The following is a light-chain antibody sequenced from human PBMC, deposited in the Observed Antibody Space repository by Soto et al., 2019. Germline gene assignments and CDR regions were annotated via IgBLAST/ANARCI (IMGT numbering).Light chain of an antibody. CDR3: QQSYSTPYT. V-gene: IGKV1-39*01. CDR1: QSISSY. CDR2: AAS. J-gene: IGKJ2*01. Sequence: DLQMTQSPSSLSASVGDRVTITCRASQSISSYLNWYQQKPGKAPKLLIYAASSLQSGVPSRFSASGSGTAFTLTISSLQPEDFATYYCQQSYSTPYTFGQGTKLEIK.